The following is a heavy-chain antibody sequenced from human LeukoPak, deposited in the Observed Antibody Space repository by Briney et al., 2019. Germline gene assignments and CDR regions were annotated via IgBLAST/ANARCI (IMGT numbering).Heavy chain of an antibody. Sequence: SETLSLTCTVSAGSISSGSYYWSWIRQPAGKGLEWIGRIYTSRSTNYNPSLKRRVTISVDTSKNQFSLKLSSVTAADTAVYYCARDLYYYDSSGYYGEDYFDYWGQGTLVTVSS. V-gene: IGHV4-61*02. CDR1: AGSISSGSYY. J-gene: IGHJ4*02. CDR3: ARDLYYYDSSGYYGEDYFDY. D-gene: IGHD3-22*01. CDR2: IYTSRST.